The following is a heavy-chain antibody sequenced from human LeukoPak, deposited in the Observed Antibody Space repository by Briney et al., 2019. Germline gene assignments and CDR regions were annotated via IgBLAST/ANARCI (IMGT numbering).Heavy chain of an antibody. D-gene: IGHD4-17*01. CDR2: IYTSGST. CDR3: AREAVLSHYERTDY. CDR1: GASISSAGYY. V-gene: IGHV4-61*02. Sequence: NPSQTLSLTCTVSGASISSAGYYWHWIRQPAGKGLESIARIYTSGSTNYNPSLKSRVTISADTSKNQFFLKLSSVTAADTAVYYWAREAVLSHYERTDYWGQGNLVTVSS. J-gene: IGHJ4*02.